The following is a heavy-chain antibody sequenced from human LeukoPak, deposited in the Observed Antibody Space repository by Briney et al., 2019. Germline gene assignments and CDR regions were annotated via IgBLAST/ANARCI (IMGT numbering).Heavy chain of an antibody. Sequence: GRSLRLSCAASGFTFSSYAMHWVRQAPGKGLEWVAVISYDGSNKYYADFVKGRFTISRDNSKNTLYLQMNSLRAEDTAVYYCARQYCSSTSCYEIDYWGQGTLVTVSS. D-gene: IGHD2-2*01. V-gene: IGHV3-30*04. CDR1: GFTFSSYA. CDR3: ARQYCSSTSCYEIDY. CDR2: ISYDGSNK. J-gene: IGHJ4*02.